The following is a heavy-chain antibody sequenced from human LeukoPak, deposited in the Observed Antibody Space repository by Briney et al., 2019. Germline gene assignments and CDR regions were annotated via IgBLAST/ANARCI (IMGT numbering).Heavy chain of an antibody. CDR1: GYSISSGSY. Sequence: SETLSLTCTVSGYSISSGSYWGWIRQPPGKGLEWIGSIYHSGSTYYNPSLKSRVTISVDTSKNQFSLKLSSVTAADTAVYYCARGRPWYFDLWGRGTQVTVSS. D-gene: IGHD6-6*01. CDR3: ARGRPWYFDL. CDR2: IYHSGST. V-gene: IGHV4-38-2*02. J-gene: IGHJ2*01.